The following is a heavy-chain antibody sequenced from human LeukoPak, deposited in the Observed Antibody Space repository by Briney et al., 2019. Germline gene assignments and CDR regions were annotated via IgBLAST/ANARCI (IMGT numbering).Heavy chain of an antibody. CDR3: ARAPIGRYCSGGSCYLNLYYFDY. V-gene: IGHV1-2*02. D-gene: IGHD2-15*01. J-gene: IGHJ4*02. CDR2: INTHSGGT. Sequence: ASVKVSCKASGYTFTDYYMHWVRQAPGQGLEWMGWINTHSGGTSYAQKFQGRVTMTRNTSISTAYMELSSLRSEDTAVYYCARAPIGRYCSGGSCYLNLYYFDYWGQGTLVTVSS. CDR1: GYTFTDYY.